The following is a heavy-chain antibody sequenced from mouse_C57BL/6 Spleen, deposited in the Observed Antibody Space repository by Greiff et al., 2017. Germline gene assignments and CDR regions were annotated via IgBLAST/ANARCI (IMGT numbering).Heavy chain of an antibody. Sequence: VQLQQSDAELVKPGASVKISCKASGYTFTDYTIHWMKQRPEQGLDWIGYIYPRDGSTKYNEKFKGKATLTADKSSSTAYLQLNSLTSEDSAVYYCAGGVGYYGGYFDYWGQGTTLTVSS. CDR3: AGGVGYYGGYFDY. CDR1: GYTFTDYT. J-gene: IGHJ2*01. D-gene: IGHD2-3*01. V-gene: IGHV1-78*01. CDR2: IYPRDGST.